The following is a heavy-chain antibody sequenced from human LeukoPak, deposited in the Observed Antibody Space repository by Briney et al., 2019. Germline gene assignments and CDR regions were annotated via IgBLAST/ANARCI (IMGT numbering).Heavy chain of an antibody. CDR3: ARTRAEDYDILTGQWNYYYMDV. J-gene: IGHJ6*03. D-gene: IGHD3-9*01. CDR2: ISTTGSTI. V-gene: IGHV3-48*03. Sequence: GGSLRLSCAASGFTFSSYAMHWVRQAPGKGLEWVSYISTTGSTIYYADSVKGRFTISRDNANNSLYLQMNSLRAEDTAVYYCARTRAEDYDILTGQWNYYYMDVWGKGAPVTVSS. CDR1: GFTFSSYA.